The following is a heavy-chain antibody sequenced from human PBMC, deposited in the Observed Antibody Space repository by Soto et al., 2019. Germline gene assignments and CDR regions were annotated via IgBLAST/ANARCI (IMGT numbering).Heavy chain of an antibody. CDR1: GFTFSSYA. J-gene: IGHJ3*02. Sequence: GGSLRLSCAASGFTFSSYAMGWVRQAPGKGLEWVSAISGSGGSTYYADSVKGRSTISRDNSKNTVYLQMNSLRAEDTALYYCATVLSAAFDIWGQGTMVTVSS. CDR2: ISGSGGST. V-gene: IGHV3-23*01. CDR3: ATVLSAAFDI.